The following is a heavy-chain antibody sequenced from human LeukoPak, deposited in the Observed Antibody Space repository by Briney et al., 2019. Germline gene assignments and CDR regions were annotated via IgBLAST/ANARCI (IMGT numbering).Heavy chain of an antibody. CDR3: ARDYHYYDSSGTPADY. CDR2: VYHSGYT. V-gene: IGHV4-38-2*02. CDR1: GYSISSGYY. J-gene: IGHJ4*02. Sequence: PSETLSLTCSVSGYSISSGYYWGWIRQPPGKGLEWIGSVYHSGYTYYNPSLKSRVTISVDTSKNQFSLKLSSVTAADTAVYYCARDYHYYDSSGTPADYWGQGILVTVSS. D-gene: IGHD3-22*01.